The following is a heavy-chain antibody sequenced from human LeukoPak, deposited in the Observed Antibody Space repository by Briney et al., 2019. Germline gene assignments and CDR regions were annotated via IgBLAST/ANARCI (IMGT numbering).Heavy chain of an antibody. J-gene: IGHJ4*02. CDR2: IYYSGST. Sequence: TLSLTCTVSGGSISSGGYYWSWIRQHPGKGLEWIGYIYYSGSTYYNPSLKSRVTISVDTSKNQFSLKLSSVTAADTAVYYCARVPTYYYDSSGYYFDYWGQGTLVTVSS. CDR3: ARVPTYYYDSSGYYFDY. D-gene: IGHD3-22*01. V-gene: IGHV4-31*03. CDR1: GGSISSGGYY.